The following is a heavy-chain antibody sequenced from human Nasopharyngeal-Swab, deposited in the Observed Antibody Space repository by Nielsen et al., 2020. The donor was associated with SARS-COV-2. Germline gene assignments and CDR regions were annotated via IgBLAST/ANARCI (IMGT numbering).Heavy chain of an antibody. CDR2: ISGSGDST. D-gene: IGHD3-3*01. CDR1: GFTFSSYA. Sequence: GESLKISCAASGFTFSSYAMSWVRQAPGKVLEWVSAISGSGDSTDYADSVKGRFTISRDNAKDSLYLQMNSLRAEDTAIYYCARDRSGFGFDFWGQGALVTVSP. J-gene: IGHJ4*02. V-gene: IGHV3-23*01. CDR3: ARDRSGFGFDF.